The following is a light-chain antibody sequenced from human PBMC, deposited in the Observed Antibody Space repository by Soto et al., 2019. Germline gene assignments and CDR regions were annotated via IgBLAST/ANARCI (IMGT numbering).Light chain of an antibody. J-gene: IGKJ1*01. V-gene: IGKV3-15*01. CDR3: QQYNDWPQT. CDR1: QSISIN. CDR2: GAA. Sequence: EIVMTQSPATLSVSPGERATLSCRASQSISINLAWYQQKPGQTPRLLIYGAATRARGIPARFSGSASGTEFILTISSLQSEDFAVYYCQQYNDWPQTFGQGTKVEIK.